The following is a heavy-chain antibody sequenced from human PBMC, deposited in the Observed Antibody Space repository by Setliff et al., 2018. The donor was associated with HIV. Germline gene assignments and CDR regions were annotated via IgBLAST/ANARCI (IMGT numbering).Heavy chain of an antibody. CDR2: ISPDGNRN. CDR1: GFTFSNFW. CDR3: ARVLLRTNAVYGVVSNWFDP. V-gene: IGHV3-7*03. J-gene: IGHJ5*02. Sequence: GESLKISCAASGFTFSNFWMHWVRQAPGKGLEWVASISPDGNRNHCVGSVKGRFTASRDNAKSSLYLQMNSLRAEDTAVYYCARVLLRTNAVYGVVSNWFDPWGRGTLVTVSS. D-gene: IGHD2-8*01.